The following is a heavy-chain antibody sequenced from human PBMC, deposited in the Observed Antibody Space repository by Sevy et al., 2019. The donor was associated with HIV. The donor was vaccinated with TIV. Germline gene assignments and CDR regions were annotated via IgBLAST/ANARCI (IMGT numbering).Heavy chain of an antibody. J-gene: IGHJ4*02. CDR3: VKAIYKDDSA. CDR1: GLFFSAYW. V-gene: IGHV3-7*03. CDR2: INEDGSQI. D-gene: IGHD1-1*01. Sequence: GGSLRLSCAAPGLFFSAYWMTWVRQVPGKGLEWVANINEDGSQINYVNSVRGRFTISRDNTKNSLYLQMNSLRVEDSATYYCVKAIYKDDSAWRQGTLVTVSS.